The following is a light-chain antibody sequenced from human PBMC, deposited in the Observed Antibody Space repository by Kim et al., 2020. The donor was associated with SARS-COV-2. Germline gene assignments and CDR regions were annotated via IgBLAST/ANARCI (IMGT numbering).Light chain of an antibody. CDR2: KAS. Sequence: AAGGDRVTITWRASQSISDSMAWYQQEAGKAAKLLISKASSLKSGVPSRFSASGSGTEFTITSRSLQPEDFATYYSQQYKTYRYTFGQGTKLEI. CDR1: QSISDS. V-gene: IGKV1-5*03. CDR3: QQYKTYRYT. J-gene: IGKJ2*01.